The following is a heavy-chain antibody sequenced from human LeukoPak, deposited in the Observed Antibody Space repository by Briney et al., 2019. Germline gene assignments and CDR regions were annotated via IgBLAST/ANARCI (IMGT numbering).Heavy chain of an antibody. CDR2: INHSGST. CDR3: ARLFKWAFGSAPHFDI. J-gene: IGHJ3*02. V-gene: IGHV4-34*01. CDR1: GGSFSGYY. D-gene: IGHD1-26*01. Sequence: PSETPSLTCAVYGGSFSGYYWSWIRQPPGKGLEWIGEINHSGSTNYNPSLKSRVTISVDTSKNQFSLKLSSVTAADTAVYYCARLFKWAFGSAPHFDIWGQGTMVTVSS.